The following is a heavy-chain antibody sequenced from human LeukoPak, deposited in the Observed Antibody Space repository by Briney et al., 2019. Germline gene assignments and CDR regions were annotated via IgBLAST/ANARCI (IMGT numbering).Heavy chain of an antibody. D-gene: IGHD3-10*01. CDR2: VIGGNDNT. CDR1: GFTFSSYA. CDR3: AKVAYYYGSGSYFQAYFDY. V-gene: IGHV3-23*01. J-gene: IGHJ4*02. Sequence: GGSLRLSCAASGFTFSSYAMGWVRQAPGKGLEWVLAVIGGNDNTHYADSVKGRFTIYRDNSKNTLYLQMNSLRAEDTALYYCAKVAYYYGSGSYFQAYFDYWGQGTLVTVSS.